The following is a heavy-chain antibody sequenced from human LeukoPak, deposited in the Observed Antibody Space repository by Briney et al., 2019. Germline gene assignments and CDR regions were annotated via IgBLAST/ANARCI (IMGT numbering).Heavy chain of an antibody. J-gene: IGHJ4*02. CDR3: ASSPAYSSSWDAIVN. CDR1: GFTFSNYN. V-gene: IGHV3-13*01. Sequence: AGSLSSCCAASGFTFSNYNKHWVRPTGGKSLGRGSSIGTAGDTYYSGSVKGRFTISRENARNSLYLQMSSLSAGDTAVYYCASSPAYSSSWDAIVNWGQGTLVTVSS. D-gene: IGHD6-13*01. CDR2: IGTAGDT.